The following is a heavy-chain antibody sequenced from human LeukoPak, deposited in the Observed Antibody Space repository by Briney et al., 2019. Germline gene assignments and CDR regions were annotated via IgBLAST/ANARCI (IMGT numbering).Heavy chain of an antibody. Sequence: ASVKVSCKASGYTFTGYYMHWVRQAPGQGLEWMGWINPNSGGTNYAQKFQGRVTMTRDTSISTAYMELSRLRSDDTAVYYCARALDYGDYWAEYFQHWGQGTLVTVSS. V-gene: IGHV1-2*02. CDR3: ARALDYGDYWAEYFQH. CDR2: INPNSGGT. CDR1: GYTFTGYY. D-gene: IGHD4-17*01. J-gene: IGHJ1*01.